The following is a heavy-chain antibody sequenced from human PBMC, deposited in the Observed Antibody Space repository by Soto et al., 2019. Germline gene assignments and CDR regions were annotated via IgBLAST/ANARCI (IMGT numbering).Heavy chain of an antibody. CDR3: ARDLPSYCGGDCLGWFDP. J-gene: IGHJ5*02. CDR2: IYYSGST. V-gene: IGHV4-59*01. Sequence: SETQSLTCSVSGGSIRSYDLSWIRQHPGKGLEWIGYIYYSGSTNYNPSLKSRVTISVDTSKNQFSLKLSSVTAADTAVYYCARDLPSYCGGDCLGWFDPWGQGTLVTVSS. D-gene: IGHD2-21*02. CDR1: GGSIRSYD.